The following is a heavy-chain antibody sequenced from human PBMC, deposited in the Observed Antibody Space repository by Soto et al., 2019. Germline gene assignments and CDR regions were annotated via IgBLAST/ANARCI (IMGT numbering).Heavy chain of an antibody. CDR3: ARHGLYGSEWEGLDV. CDR1: GYSFSTYW. D-gene: IGHD1-26*01. V-gene: IGHV5-51*01. CDR2: IYPGDSDT. Sequence: PGESLKISCKGSGYSFSTYWIGWVRQMPVQGLESMGIIYPGDSDTKYSPSFQGQVTISVDRSISTAYLQWTTLKTSDTAIYYCARHGLYGSEWEGLDVCGQGTTVTVSS. J-gene: IGHJ6*02.